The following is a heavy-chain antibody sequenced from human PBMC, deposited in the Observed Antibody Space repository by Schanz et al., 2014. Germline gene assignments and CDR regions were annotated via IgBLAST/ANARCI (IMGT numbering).Heavy chain of an antibody. Sequence: QVQLVESGGGVVQPGGSLRLSCAASGFTFSSYGMHWVRQAPGKGLGWVAFIRYDGSNKYYADSVKGRFTISRDNSKNTLYLQMNSLGAEDTAVYYCAKDPYGMDVWGQGTTVTVSS. J-gene: IGHJ6*02. CDR1: GFTFSSYG. V-gene: IGHV3-30*02. CDR2: IRYDGSNK. CDR3: AKDPYGMDV.